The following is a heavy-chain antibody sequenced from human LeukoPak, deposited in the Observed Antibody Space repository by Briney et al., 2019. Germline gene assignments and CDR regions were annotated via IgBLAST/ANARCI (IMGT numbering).Heavy chain of an antibody. V-gene: IGHV4-39*01. Sequence: SETLSLTCTVSGGSISSSSYYWGWIRQPPGKGLEWIGSIYYSGSTYYNPSLKSRVTISVDTSKNQFSLKLSSVTAADTAVYYCARGIGYSSSPRWGQGTLVTVSS. J-gene: IGHJ4*02. D-gene: IGHD6-13*01. CDR1: GGSISSSSYY. CDR3: ARGIGYSSSPR. CDR2: IYYSGST.